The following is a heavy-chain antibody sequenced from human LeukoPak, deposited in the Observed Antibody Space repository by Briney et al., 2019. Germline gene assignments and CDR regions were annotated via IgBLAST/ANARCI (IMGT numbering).Heavy chain of an antibody. CDR3: AKDLGYYDSSGHYSF. J-gene: IGHJ4*02. CDR1: GFTFSSYG. CDR2: IRYDGSNK. Sequence: GGSLRLSCAASGFTFSSYGMHWVRQAPGKGPEWVAFIRYDGSNKYYADSVKGRFTISRDNSKSTLYLQMNSLRAEDTAVYYCAKDLGYYDSSGHYSFWGQGTLVTVSS. V-gene: IGHV3-30*02. D-gene: IGHD3-22*01.